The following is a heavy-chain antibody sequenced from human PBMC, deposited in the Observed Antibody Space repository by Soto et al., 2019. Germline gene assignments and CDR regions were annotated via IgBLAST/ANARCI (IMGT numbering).Heavy chain of an antibody. J-gene: IGHJ4*02. CDR3: ARDQDTAMGTPDY. V-gene: IGHV4-30-4*01. CDR1: GGSISSGHYY. Sequence: SQTLSLTCTVPGGSISSGHYYWSWICQTPGKGLEWLGYIYYSGSTYYNPSLKSRVTISVDTSKNQFSLKLSSVTAADTAVYYCARDQDTAMGTPDYWGQGTLVPVSS. CDR2: IYYSGST. D-gene: IGHD5-18*01.